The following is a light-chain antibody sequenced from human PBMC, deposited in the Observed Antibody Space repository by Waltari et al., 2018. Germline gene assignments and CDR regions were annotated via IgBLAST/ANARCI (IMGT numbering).Light chain of an antibody. V-gene: IGLV2-14*03. J-gene: IGLJ2*01. CDR2: DVN. CDR3: SSYSTSSSLIL. CDR1: SSDVGGHDY. Sequence: QSALSQPASVSGSPGQSITISCTGASSDVGGHDYVSWYQQHPGKAPKLIIRDVNNRPSGFANRFSGSKSCNTASLTISGLQAEDEADYYCSSYSTSSSLILFGEGTKVTVL.